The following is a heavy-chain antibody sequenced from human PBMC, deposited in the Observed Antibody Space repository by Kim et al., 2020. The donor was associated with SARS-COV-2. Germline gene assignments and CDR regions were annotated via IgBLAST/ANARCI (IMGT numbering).Heavy chain of an antibody. CDR3: AKMVIMDGYNYFYYYAMDV. D-gene: IGHD2-21*01. J-gene: IGHJ6*02. CDR1: GFTFDTYA. V-gene: IGHV3-23*01. CDR2: ICGGSLYK. Sequence: GGSLRLSCVASGFTFDTYAMSWVRQAPGKGLEWVSVICGGSLYKFYADSVRGRFTISRDNSNDTLYLQMNSLRDEDTALYYCAKMVIMDGYNYFYYYAMDVWGQGTTVTVSS.